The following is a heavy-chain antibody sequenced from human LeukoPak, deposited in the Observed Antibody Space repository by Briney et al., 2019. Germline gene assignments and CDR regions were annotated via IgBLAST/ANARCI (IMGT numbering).Heavy chain of an antibody. J-gene: IGHJ3*02. CDR3: ARDSQYCSSGSCSPGASDI. V-gene: IGHV3-21*04. CDR1: GFTFSSYE. D-gene: IGHD2-15*01. Sequence: GGSLRLSCAASGFTFSSYEMNWVRQAPGKGLEWVSSISSSSSYIYYADSVKGRFTISRDNAKNSLYLQMNSLRVEDTAVYYCARDSQYCSSGSCSPGASDIWGQGTMVTVSS. CDR2: ISSSSSYI.